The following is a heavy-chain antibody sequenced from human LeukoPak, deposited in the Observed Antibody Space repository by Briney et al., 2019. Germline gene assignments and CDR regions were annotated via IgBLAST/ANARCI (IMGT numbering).Heavy chain of an antibody. D-gene: IGHD3/OR15-3a*01. J-gene: IGHJ4*02. V-gene: IGHV4-38-2*02. CDR2: VYHSGLT. Sequence: SETLSLTCTVSGYSISNGYFWGWIRQPPWKGLEWIASVYHSGLTYYNSSLKSRVTMSVDTSKNQFFLKLTSVIAADTAVYYCARDGMSLDETPPYWGRGTLVTVSS. CDR1: GYSISNGYF. CDR3: ARDGMSLDETPPY.